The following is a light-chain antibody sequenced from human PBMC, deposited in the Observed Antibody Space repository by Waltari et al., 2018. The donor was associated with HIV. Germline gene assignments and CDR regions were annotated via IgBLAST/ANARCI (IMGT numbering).Light chain of an antibody. CDR2: QDS. V-gene: IGLV3-1*01. CDR3: QAWDSSTGVV. Sequence: SYELTQPPSVSVSPGQTASIPCTGDKLGDKYACWYQQKPGQSPVLVIYQDSKRPPGIPERFSGSNSGNTATLTISGTQAMDEADYYCQAWDSSTGVVFGGGTKLTVL. CDR1: KLGDKY. J-gene: IGLJ2*01.